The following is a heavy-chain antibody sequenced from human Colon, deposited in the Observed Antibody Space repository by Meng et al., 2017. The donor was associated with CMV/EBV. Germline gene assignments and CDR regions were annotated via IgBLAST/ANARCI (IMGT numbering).Heavy chain of an antibody. CDR3: ARDGWLNYAYGMDV. D-gene: IGHD6-19*01. Sequence: GGSLRLSCAASGFTVSSSYMTWVRQAPGKGLEWVSVIYSGGSTFYADSVKGRFAISRDNSKNTVYLQMNHLRVEDTAVYYCARDGWLNYAYGMDVWGQGTTVTVSS. CDR1: GFTVSSSY. J-gene: IGHJ6*02. V-gene: IGHV3-53*05. CDR2: IYSGGST.